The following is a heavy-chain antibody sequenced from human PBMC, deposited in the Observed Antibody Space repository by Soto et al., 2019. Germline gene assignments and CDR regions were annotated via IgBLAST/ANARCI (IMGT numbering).Heavy chain of an antibody. CDR2: ISAYNGNT. V-gene: IGHV1-18*01. Sequence: ASVKVSCKASGYTFTRYGISWVRQAPGQGLEWMGWISAYNGNTNYAQKLQGRVTMTTDTSTSTAYMELRSLRSDDTAVYYCARELWFGELFPKNDAFDIWGQGTMVTVSS. D-gene: IGHD3-10*01. CDR3: ARELWFGELFPKNDAFDI. J-gene: IGHJ3*02. CDR1: GYTFTRYG.